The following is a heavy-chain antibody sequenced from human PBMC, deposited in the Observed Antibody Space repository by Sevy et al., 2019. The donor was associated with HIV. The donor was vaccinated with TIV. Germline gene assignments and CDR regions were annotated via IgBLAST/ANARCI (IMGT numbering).Heavy chain of an antibody. CDR3: AKHLRRGDILTGYLNY. J-gene: IGHJ4*02. Sequence: GGSLRLSCTASGLKFDDYAMHWIRQPPGKGLEWVSGVTWDGGRTGYADSVKGRFIISRDNTKSSLYLQMNSLRAEDTALYYCAKHLRRGDILTGYLNYWGQRILVTVSS. D-gene: IGHD3-9*01. CDR1: GLKFDDYA. V-gene: IGHV3-9*01. CDR2: VTWDGGRT.